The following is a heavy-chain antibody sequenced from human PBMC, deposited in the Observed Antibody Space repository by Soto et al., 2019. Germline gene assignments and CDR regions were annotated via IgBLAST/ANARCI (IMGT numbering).Heavy chain of an antibody. D-gene: IGHD3-3*01. Sequence: GGSLRLSFAASGFTFSSYAMSWVSQAPGKGLEWVSAISGSGGSTYYADSVKGRFTISRDNSKNTLYLQMNSLRAEDTAVYYCAKDQEDFWSGYYNWFDPWGQGTLVTVSS. V-gene: IGHV3-23*01. J-gene: IGHJ5*02. CDR1: GFTFSSYA. CDR2: ISGSGGST. CDR3: AKDQEDFWSGYYNWFDP.